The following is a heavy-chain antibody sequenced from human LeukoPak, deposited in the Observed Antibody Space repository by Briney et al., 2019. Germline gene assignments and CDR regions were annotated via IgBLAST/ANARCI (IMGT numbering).Heavy chain of an antibody. D-gene: IGHD5-18*01. V-gene: IGHV3-11*06. Sequence: GGSLRLSCAASGFTFSDYYMSWIRQAPGKGLEGVSYISSSSSYTNYADSVKGRFTISRDNAKNSLYLQMNSLRAEDTAVYYCAYTSGYSYGWRYFDYWGQGTLVTVSS. J-gene: IGHJ4*02. CDR2: ISSSSSYT. CDR3: AYTSGYSYGWRYFDY. CDR1: GFTFSDYY.